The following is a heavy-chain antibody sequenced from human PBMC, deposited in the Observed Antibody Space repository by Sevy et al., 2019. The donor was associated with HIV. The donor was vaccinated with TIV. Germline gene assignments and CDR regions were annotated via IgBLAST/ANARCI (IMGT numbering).Heavy chain of an antibody. V-gene: IGHV1-3*01. J-gene: IGHJ3*02. CDR1: GYTFTTYA. D-gene: IGHD1-1*01. CDR3: ARAGERSNAFDI. CDR2: INAGNGNT. Sequence: ASVKVSCKASGYTFTTYAMHWVRQAPGQRLEWMGWINAGNGNTKYSQNFQGRVSITRDRSASIAFMDLSSLRSEDTAVYYCARAGERSNAFDIWGQGTMVTVSS.